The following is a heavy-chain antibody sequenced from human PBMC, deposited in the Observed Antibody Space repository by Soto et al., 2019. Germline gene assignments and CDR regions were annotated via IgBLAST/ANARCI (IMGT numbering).Heavy chain of an antibody. CDR2: IWYDGSNK. J-gene: IGHJ4*02. D-gene: IGHD6-13*01. CDR3: ARGARQQLADFDY. V-gene: IGHV3-33*01. CDR1: GFTFSSYG. Sequence: VQLVESGGGVVQPGRSLRLSCAASGFTFSSYGMHWVRQAPGKGLEWVAVIWYDGSNKYYADSVKGRFTISRDNSKNTLYLQVNSLRAEDTAVYYCARGARQQLADFDYWGQGTLVTVSS.